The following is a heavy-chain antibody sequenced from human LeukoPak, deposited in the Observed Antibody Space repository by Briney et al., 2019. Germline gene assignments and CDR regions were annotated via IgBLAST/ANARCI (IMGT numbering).Heavy chain of an antibody. D-gene: IGHD4-11*01. V-gene: IGHV4-61*02. CDR2: IYTSGST. J-gene: IGHJ6*02. Sequence: SQTLSLTCTVSGGSISSGSYYWSWIRQPAGKGLEWIERIYTSGSTNYTPSLKSRVTISVDTSKNQFSLKLSSVTAADTAVYYCARDIGDNTVWPGYYYGMDVWGQGTTVTVSS. CDR3: ARDIGDNTVWPGYYYGMDV. CDR1: GGSISSGSYY.